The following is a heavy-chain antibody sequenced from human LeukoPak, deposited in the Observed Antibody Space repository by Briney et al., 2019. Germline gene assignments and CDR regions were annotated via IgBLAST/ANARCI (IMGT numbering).Heavy chain of an antibody. CDR3: ARVPEYSWDPRAFDI. J-gene: IGHJ3*02. V-gene: IGHV4-31*03. CDR1: GVSITTVAYY. D-gene: IGHD2-15*01. CDR2: ISFHGKP. Sequence: SETLSLTCTVSGVSITTVAYYWSWIRQHPGGGLERIGYISFHGKPAYNPSLRSRVTISRDTSKNQVSLNLNSVTAADTAVYYCARVPEYSWDPRAFDIWGQGTMVTVSS.